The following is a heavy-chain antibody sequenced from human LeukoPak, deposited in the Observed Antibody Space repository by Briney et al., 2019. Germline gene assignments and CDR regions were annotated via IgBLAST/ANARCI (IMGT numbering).Heavy chain of an antibody. CDR3: ARLRYSSSSDDY. V-gene: IGHV4-39*01. J-gene: IGHJ4*02. CDR2: IYYSGSN. Sequence: WVRQPPGKGMEWIGSIYYSGSNYYNPSLKSRVTISVDTSKNQFSLKLISVTAADTAVYYCARLRYSSSSDDYWGQGTLVTVSS. D-gene: IGHD6-6*01.